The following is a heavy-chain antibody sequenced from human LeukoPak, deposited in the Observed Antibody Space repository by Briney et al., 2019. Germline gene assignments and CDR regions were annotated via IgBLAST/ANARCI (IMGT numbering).Heavy chain of an antibody. V-gene: IGHV3-21*04. J-gene: IGHJ4*02. Sequence: PGGSLRLSCAASGFTFSDYSMKWVRQAPGKGLEWVSSISSSGSLIYYADLVKGRFTISRDNSKNTLYLQMNSLRAEDTAVYYCAKDPRSPANWGQGTLVTVSS. CDR2: ISSSGSLI. D-gene: IGHD6-25*01. CDR3: AKDPRSPAN. CDR1: GFTFSDYS.